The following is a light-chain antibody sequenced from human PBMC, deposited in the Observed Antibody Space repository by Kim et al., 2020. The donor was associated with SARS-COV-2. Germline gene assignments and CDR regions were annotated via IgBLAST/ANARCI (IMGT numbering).Light chain of an antibody. Sequence: LAPGERATLACRASQSVASDHLAWFQQKPGQAPRLLIYGTSSRATGIPDRFSASESGTDFTLTISRLEPEDFAVYYCQQYDRSPYTFGKGTKLEI. V-gene: IGKV3-20*01. CDR2: GTS. CDR1: QSVASDH. J-gene: IGKJ2*01. CDR3: QQYDRSPYT.